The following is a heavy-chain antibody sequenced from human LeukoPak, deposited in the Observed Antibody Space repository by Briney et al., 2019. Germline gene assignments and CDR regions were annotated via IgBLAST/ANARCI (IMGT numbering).Heavy chain of an antibody. Sequence: PGGSLRLSRAASGFTFSSYSMNWVRQAPGKGLEWVSSISSSSSYIYYADSVKGRFTISRDNAKNSLYLQMNSLRAEDTAVYYCAREGGSTKYHFDYWGQGTLVTVSS. CDR2: ISSSSSYI. D-gene: IGHD2-8*01. J-gene: IGHJ4*02. CDR1: GFTFSSYS. CDR3: AREGGSTKYHFDY. V-gene: IGHV3-21*01.